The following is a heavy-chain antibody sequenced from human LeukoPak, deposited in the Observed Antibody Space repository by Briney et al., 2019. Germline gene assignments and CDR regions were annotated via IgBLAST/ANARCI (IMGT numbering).Heavy chain of an antibody. J-gene: IGHJ6*02. CDR3: AKPGVPAGLRYYYYYYGMDV. CDR1: GLSVSSNF. Sequence: GGSLRLSCAATGLSVSSNFMSWVRQAPGKGLEWVSVIYGGGSTYYADSVKGRFTISRDTPKNTLYLQMNSLRVEDTAVYYCAKPGVPAGLRYYYYYYGMDVWGQGTTVTVSS. CDR2: IYGGGST. D-gene: IGHD2-2*01. V-gene: IGHV3-53*01.